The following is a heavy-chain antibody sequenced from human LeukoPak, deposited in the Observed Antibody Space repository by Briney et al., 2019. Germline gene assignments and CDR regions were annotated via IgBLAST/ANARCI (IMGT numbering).Heavy chain of an antibody. V-gene: IGHV1-3*01. D-gene: IGHD1-1*01. CDR1: GYTFTSYA. CDR2: INAGNGNT. CDR3: ARDQWNDDAFDI. J-gene: IGHJ3*02. Sequence: ASVTVSCKASGYTFTSYAMHWVRQAPGQRLEWMGWINAGNGNTKYSQKFQGRVTITRDTSASTAYMELSSLRSEDTAVYYCARDQWNDDAFDIWGQGTMVTVSS.